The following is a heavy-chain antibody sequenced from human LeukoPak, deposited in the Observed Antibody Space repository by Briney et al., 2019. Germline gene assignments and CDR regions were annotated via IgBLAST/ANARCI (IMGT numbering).Heavy chain of an antibody. J-gene: IGHJ6*02. CDR2: INPNSGGT. D-gene: IGHD1-26*01. V-gene: IGHV1-2*02. CDR1: GYTFTGYY. Sequence: ASVKVSCKASGYTFTGYYMHWVRQAPGQGLEWMGWINPNSGGTNYAQKFQGRVTMTRDTSISTAYMELSRLRSDDTAVYYCARVGKGGSYQIAATPNYYYYGMDVWGQGTTVTVS. CDR3: ARVGKGGSYQIAATPNYYYYGMDV.